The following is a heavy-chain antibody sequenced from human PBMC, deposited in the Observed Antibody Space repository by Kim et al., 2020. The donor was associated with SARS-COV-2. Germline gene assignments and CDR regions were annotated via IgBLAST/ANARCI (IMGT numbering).Heavy chain of an antibody. J-gene: IGHJ4*02. V-gene: IGHV1-69*01. D-gene: IGHD6-19*01. Sequence: DYAQKFRGRVTITADESTTTAYMELSRLTSEDTAMYYCARDGEGAAVAAAYWGQGTLVTVSS. CDR3: ARDGEGAAVAAAY.